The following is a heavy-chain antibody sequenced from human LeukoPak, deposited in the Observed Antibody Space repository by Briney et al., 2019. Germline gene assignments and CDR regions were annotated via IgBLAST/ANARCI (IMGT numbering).Heavy chain of an antibody. CDR1: GGSISSGDYY. CDR3: ARERYYDSSGYYYTYYFDY. J-gene: IGHJ4*02. Sequence: SQTLSLTRTVSGGSISSGDYYWSWIRQPPGKGLEWIGYIYYSGSTYYNPSLKSRVTISVDTSKNQFSLKLSSVTAADTAVYYCARERYYDSSGYYYTYYFDYWGQGTLVTVSS. V-gene: IGHV4-30-4*08. D-gene: IGHD3-22*01. CDR2: IYYSGST.